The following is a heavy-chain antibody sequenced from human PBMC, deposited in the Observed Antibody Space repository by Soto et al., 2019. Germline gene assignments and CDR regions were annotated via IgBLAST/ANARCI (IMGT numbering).Heavy chain of an antibody. CDR3: ARDRDGYNSHFDL. V-gene: IGHV3-53*01. D-gene: IGHD5-12*01. CDR1: GFTVSSNY. CDR2: VYSGGNT. J-gene: IGHJ2*01. Sequence: EMQLVESGGGLIQHGGSLRLSCAASGFTVSSNYMSWVRQAPGKGLYWVSVVYSGGNTYHADSVRGRFTISRDNSNNTVYLQMNSLRAEDTAVYYCARDRDGYNSHFDLWGRGTMVTVSS.